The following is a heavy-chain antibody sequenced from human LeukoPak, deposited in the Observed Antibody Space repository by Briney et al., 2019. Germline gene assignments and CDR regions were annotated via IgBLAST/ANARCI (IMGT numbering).Heavy chain of an antibody. J-gene: IGHJ6*03. CDR2: IYDSGNE. Sequence: SETLSLTCTVSGGSISTSAFYWGWIRQPPGKGLEWIGSIYDSGNEFYNPSLKSRVTISADTSKNQFSLKLNSVTAADTAMYYCARQISDYYYYYMDVWGKGTTVIVSS. D-gene: IGHD2/OR15-2a*01. CDR3: ARQISDYYYYYMDV. V-gene: IGHV4-39*01. CDR1: GGSISTSAFY.